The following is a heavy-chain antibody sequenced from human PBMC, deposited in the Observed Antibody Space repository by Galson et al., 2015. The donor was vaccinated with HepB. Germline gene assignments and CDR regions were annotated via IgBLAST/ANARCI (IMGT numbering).Heavy chain of an antibody. CDR3: ASSTGDLGDDDFDI. Sequence: SVKVSCKASGYTFTYRYLHWVRQAPGQALEWMGWITPFNGNTNYAQKFQGRVTITRDRSMSTAYMQLGSLRSEDTAMYYCASSTGDLGDDDFDIWGQGTMVTVSS. D-gene: IGHD1-1*01. CDR1: GYTFTYRY. J-gene: IGHJ3*02. CDR2: ITPFNGNT. V-gene: IGHV1-45*02.